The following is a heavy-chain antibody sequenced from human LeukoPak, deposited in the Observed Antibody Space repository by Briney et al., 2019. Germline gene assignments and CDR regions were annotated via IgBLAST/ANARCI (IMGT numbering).Heavy chain of an antibody. CDR1: GGSISSSSYY. CDR2: IYYSGST. Sequence: PSETLSLTCTVSGGSISSSSYYWGWIRQPPGKGLEWIGSIYYSGSTYYNPSLKSRVTISVDTSKNQFSLKLSSVTAADTAVYYCARLNSGANYYYYYMDVWGKGTTVTVSS. J-gene: IGHJ6*03. CDR3: ARLNSGANYYYYYMDV. V-gene: IGHV4-39*01. D-gene: IGHD7-27*01.